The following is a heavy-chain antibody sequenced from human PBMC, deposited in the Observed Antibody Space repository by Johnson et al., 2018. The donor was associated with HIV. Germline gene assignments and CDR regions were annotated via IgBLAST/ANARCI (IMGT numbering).Heavy chain of an antibody. CDR3: ARSTPRYYAFDI. V-gene: IGHV3-74*01. D-gene: IGHD2-2*01. CDR2: INEDGGRT. J-gene: IGHJ3*02. CDR1: GFTFTNYW. Sequence: VQLVESGGGLVQPGGSLRLSCGVSGFTFTNYWLHWVRQAPGKGLVWVSHINEDGGRTDYADSVKGRSTISRDNAKNTLYLQVNSLRAEDTAVYYCARSTPRYYAFDIWGQGTMVTVSS.